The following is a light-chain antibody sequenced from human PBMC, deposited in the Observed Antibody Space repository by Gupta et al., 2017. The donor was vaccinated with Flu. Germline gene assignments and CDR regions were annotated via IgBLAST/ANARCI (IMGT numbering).Light chain of an antibody. Sequence: EIVMTQSPATLSVSPGERATLSCRASQSVNNNLAWYQQKPGQAPRLLIYGASTRATGISARFSGTGSGTEFTLTLSSLPSEDCAVYYCQQENNWPYTFGQGTNLEIK. CDR2: GAS. CDR1: QSVNNN. J-gene: IGKJ2*01. CDR3: QQENNWPYT. V-gene: IGKV3-15*01.